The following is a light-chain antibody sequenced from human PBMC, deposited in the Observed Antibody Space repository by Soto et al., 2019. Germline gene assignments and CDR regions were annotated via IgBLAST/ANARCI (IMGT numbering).Light chain of an antibody. CDR3: GSYTGSNTVL. CDR2: EVS. CDR1: SSDVGGYNY. J-gene: IGLJ2*01. Sequence: QSALTQPASVSGSPGQSITISCTGSSSDVGGYNYVSWYQQHPGKAPKLMIYEVSNRPSGVSNRFSGSKSGITASLTISGLQAEDEAGYYCGSYTGSNTVLFGGGTKLTVL. V-gene: IGLV2-14*01.